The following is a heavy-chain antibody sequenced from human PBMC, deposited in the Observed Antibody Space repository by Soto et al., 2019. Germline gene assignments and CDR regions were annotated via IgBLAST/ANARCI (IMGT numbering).Heavy chain of an antibody. Sequence: EVQLVESGGDLVQPGGSLRLSCAASGFTFSSHWMHWVRQAPGKGLVWVSRIESDGSSTNYADSVKGRFTVSRDNAKNTLYLQTNSLRAEDTAVYYCARDRADPIGDYHPLFDSWGQGTLVTVSS. D-gene: IGHD2-21*01. CDR3: ARDRADPIGDYHPLFDS. V-gene: IGHV3-74*01. CDR2: IESDGSST. CDR1: GFTFSSHW. J-gene: IGHJ4*02.